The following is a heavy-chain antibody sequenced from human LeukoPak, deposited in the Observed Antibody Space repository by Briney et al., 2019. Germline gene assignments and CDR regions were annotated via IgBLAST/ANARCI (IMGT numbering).Heavy chain of an antibody. J-gene: IGHJ4*02. CDR2: ILSDGSKE. V-gene: IGHV3-30*19. CDR3: ARDLSWSFDS. CDR1: GFTFSSYG. Sequence: AGGSLRLSCAASGFTFSSYGMHWVRQAPGKGLEWVAVILSDGSKEFYTDSVKGRFTISRDNSKNTLYLQMNSLRAEDTAVYYCARDLSWSFDSWGQGTLVTVSS.